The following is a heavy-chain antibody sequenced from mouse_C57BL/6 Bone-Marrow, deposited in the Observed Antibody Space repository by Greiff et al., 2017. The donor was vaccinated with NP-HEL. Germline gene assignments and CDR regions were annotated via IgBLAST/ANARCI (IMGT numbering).Heavy chain of an antibody. V-gene: IGHV1-81*01. CDR1: GYTFTSYG. J-gene: IGHJ3*01. Sequence: QVQLQQSGAELARPGASVKLSCKASGYTFTSYGISWVKQRTGQSLEWIGEIYPRSGNTYYNEKFKGKATLTADKSSSTAYMELRSLTSEDSAVYFCAGRAYWGQGTLVTVSA. CDR2: IYPRSGNT. CDR3: AGRAY.